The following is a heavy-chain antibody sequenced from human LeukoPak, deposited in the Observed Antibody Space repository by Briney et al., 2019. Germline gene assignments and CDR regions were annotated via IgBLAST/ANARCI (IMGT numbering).Heavy chain of an antibody. CDR1: GGSFSGYY. J-gene: IGHJ6*04. CDR2: INHSGST. D-gene: IGHD3-9*01. V-gene: IGHV4-34*01. Sequence: SETLSLTCAVYGGSFSGYYWSWIRQPPGKGLEWIGEINHSGSTNYNSSLKSRVTISVDTSKNQFSLKLSSVTAADTAVYYCARGRSTGYFDWSPPLYYYYGVDVWGKGTTVTVSS. CDR3: ARGRSTGYFDWSPPLYYYYGVDV.